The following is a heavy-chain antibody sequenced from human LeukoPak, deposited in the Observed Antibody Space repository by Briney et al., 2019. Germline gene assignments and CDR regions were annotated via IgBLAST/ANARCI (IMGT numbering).Heavy chain of an antibody. D-gene: IGHD2-15*01. Sequence: GESLKISCKGSGYSFTNYWIGWVRQMPGKGLEWMGIIYPSDSETRYSPSFQGQVTISVDKSISTAYLQWSSLKASDTAMYYCARHSDAATISLAYWGQGTLVTVSS. V-gene: IGHV5-51*01. CDR1: GYSFTNYW. J-gene: IGHJ4*02. CDR3: ARHSDAATISLAY. CDR2: IYPSDSET.